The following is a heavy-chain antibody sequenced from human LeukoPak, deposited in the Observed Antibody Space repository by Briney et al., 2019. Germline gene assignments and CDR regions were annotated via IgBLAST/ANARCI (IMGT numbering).Heavy chain of an antibody. CDR3: ATDLGILKEYSSSSGDY. Sequence: ASVKVSCKVSGYTLTELSMHWVRQAPGKGLEWMGGFDPEDGETIYAQKFQGRATMTEDTSTDTAYMELSSLRSEDTAVYYCATDLGILKEYSSSSGDYWGQGTLVTVSS. CDR1: GYTLTELS. J-gene: IGHJ4*02. D-gene: IGHD6-6*01. CDR2: FDPEDGET. V-gene: IGHV1-24*01.